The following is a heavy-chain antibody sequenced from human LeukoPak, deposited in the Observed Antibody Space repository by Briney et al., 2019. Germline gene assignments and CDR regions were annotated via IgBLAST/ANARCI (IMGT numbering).Heavy chain of an antibody. V-gene: IGHV4-34*01. Sequence: KPSETLSLTCAVYGGSFSGYYWSWIRQPPGKGLEWIGEINHSGSTNYNPSLKSRVTISVDTSKNQFSLKLSSVTAADTAVYYCAREASSGWYADFDYWGQGTLVTVSS. CDR3: AREASSGWYADFDY. CDR1: GGSFSGYY. J-gene: IGHJ4*02. D-gene: IGHD6-19*01. CDR2: INHSGST.